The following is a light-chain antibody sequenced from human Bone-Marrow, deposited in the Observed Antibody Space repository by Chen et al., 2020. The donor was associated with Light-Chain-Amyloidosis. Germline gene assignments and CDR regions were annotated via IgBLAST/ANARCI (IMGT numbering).Light chain of an antibody. CDR2: TAS. CDR3: QQSYTSPFT. CDR1: QTISIY. Sequence: DIQMTQSPASLSAFVGDAVVITCRASQTISIYLNWYQHKPGKAPKLLIYTASNLQRGVPSRFSGSGSGTDLALNVSSLQPEDFATYYCQQSYTSPFTFGPGTKVDIK. V-gene: IGKV1-39*01. J-gene: IGKJ3*01.